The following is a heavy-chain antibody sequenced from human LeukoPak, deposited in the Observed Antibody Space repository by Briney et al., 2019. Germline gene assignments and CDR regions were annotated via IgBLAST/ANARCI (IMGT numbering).Heavy chain of an antibody. CDR1: GFTFYAYA. Sequence: GGSLRLSCAASGFTFYAYAMTWVRQAPGKGLEWVSGIGDSGDSTIYADSVRGRFTISRDNFKNTVFLRMNSLRAEDTAVYYCAKVVLPLTASDAFDFWGQGTKVTVSS. V-gene: IGHV3-23*01. CDR3: AKVVLPLTASDAFDF. J-gene: IGHJ3*01. D-gene: IGHD2-21*02. CDR2: IGDSGDST.